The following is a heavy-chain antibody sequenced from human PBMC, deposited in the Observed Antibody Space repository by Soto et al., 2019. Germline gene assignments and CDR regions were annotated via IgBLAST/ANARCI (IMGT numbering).Heavy chain of an antibody. CDR3: ARGYDFWSGYYYPYGMDV. D-gene: IGHD3-3*01. CDR1: GFTFSSYA. Sequence: QVQLVESGGGVVQPGRSLRLSCAASGFTFSSYAMHWVRQAPGKGLEWVAVISYDGSNKNHADTVKGRFTISRDNSKNTLYLQMNILTAEDTAVYYCARGYDFWSGYYYPYGMDVWGQGTTVTVSS. V-gene: IGHV3-30-3*01. J-gene: IGHJ6*02. CDR2: ISYDGSNK.